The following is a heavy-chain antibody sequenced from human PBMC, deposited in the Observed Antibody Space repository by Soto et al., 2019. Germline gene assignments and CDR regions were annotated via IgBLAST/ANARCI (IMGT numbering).Heavy chain of an antibody. J-gene: IGHJ6*02. V-gene: IGHV4-30-4*01. D-gene: IGHD2-21*02. Sequence: SETLSLTCTVSGGSISSGDYYWSWIRQPPGKGLEWIGYIYYSGSTYYNPSLKSRVTISVDTSKNQFSLKLSSVTAADTAVYYCARAEDYCGGDCYYYYYGMDVWGQGTTVTVSS. CDR2: IYYSGST. CDR1: GGSISSGDYY. CDR3: ARAEDYCGGDCYYYYYGMDV.